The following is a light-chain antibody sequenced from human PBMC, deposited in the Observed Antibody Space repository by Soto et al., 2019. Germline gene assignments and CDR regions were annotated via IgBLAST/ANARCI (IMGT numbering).Light chain of an antibody. CDR2: DVS. Sequence: QSALTQPASVSASPGQSITISCTGTSSHVGAYNYVSWYQQHPGKVPKVMIFDVSSRPSGVSNRFSGSKSGNTASLTISGLQTEDEADYYCSSYTTSTNVVFGGGTKLTVL. CDR1: SSHVGAYNY. V-gene: IGLV2-14*03. CDR3: SSYTTSTNVV. J-gene: IGLJ2*01.